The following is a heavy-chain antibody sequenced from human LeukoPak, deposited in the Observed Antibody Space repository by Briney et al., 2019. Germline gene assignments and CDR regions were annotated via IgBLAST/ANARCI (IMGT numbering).Heavy chain of an antibody. J-gene: IGHJ4*02. Sequence: SPSETLSLTCTVSGGSISSYYWSWIRQPPGEGLEWIGYIYYSGSTNYNPSLKSRVTISVDTSKNQFSLKLSSVTAADTAVYYCAREDSSGYFYYFDYWGQGTLVTVSS. CDR3: AREDSSGYFYYFDY. CDR2: IYYSGST. D-gene: IGHD3-22*01. V-gene: IGHV4-59*01. CDR1: GGSISSYY.